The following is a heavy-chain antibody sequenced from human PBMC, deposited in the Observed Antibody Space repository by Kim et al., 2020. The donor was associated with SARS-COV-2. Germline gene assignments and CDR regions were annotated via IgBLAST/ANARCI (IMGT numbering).Heavy chain of an antibody. J-gene: IGHJ3*02. Sequence: SETLSLTCTVSGGSISSYYWSWIRQPPGKGLEWIGYIYYSGSTNYNPSLKSRVTISVDTSKNQFSLKLSSVTAADTAVYYCARSGSSYPDAFDIWGQGTMVTVSS. V-gene: IGHV4-59*13. D-gene: IGHD3-10*01. CDR2: IYYSGST. CDR1: GGSISSYY. CDR3: ARSGSSYPDAFDI.